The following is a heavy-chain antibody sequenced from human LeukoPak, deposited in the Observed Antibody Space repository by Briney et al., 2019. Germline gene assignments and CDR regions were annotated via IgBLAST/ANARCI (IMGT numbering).Heavy chain of an antibody. Sequence: PSETLSLTCAVYGGSFSGYYWSWIRQPPGKGLEWIGEINHSGSTNYNPSLKSRVTISVDTSKNQFSLKLSSVTAADTAVYYCAREGCCSSTSCYHFDYWGQGTLVTVSS. J-gene: IGHJ4*02. D-gene: IGHD2-2*01. CDR1: GGSFSGYY. CDR3: AREGCCSSTSCYHFDY. V-gene: IGHV4-34*01. CDR2: INHSGST.